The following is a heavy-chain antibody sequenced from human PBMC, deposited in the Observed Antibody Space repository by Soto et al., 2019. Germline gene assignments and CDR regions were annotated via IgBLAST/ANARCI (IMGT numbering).Heavy chain of an antibody. D-gene: IGHD3-22*01. V-gene: IGHV4-38-2*02. J-gene: IGHJ5*02. Sequence: SETLSLTCAVSGYSTSSGYYWGWIRQPPGKGLEWIGSIYHSGSTYYNPSLKSRVTISVDTSKNQFSLKLSSVTAADTAVYYCARDTSGYYYNWFDPWGQGTLVTVSS. CDR3: ARDTSGYYYNWFDP. CDR1: GYSTSSGYY. CDR2: IYHSGST.